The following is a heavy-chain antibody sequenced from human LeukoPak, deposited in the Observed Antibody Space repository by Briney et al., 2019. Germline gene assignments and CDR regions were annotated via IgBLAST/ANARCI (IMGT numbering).Heavy chain of an antibody. J-gene: IGHJ4*02. CDR3: ARAEFYDILTGYVDY. D-gene: IGHD3-9*01. Sequence: SGGSLRLSCAASGFTFSSYAMSWVRQAPGKGLEWVSAISGSGGSTYYADSVKGRFTISRDNSKNTLYLQMNSLRAEDTAVYYCARAEFYDILTGYVDYWGQGTLVTVSS. V-gene: IGHV3-23*01. CDR1: GFTFSSYA. CDR2: ISGSGGST.